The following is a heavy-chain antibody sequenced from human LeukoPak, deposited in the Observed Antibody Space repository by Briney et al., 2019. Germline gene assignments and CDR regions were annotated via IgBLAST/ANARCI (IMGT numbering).Heavy chain of an antibody. Sequence: PSETLSLTCTVSGYSISSGYYWGWIRQPPGKGLEWIGSIYHSGSTYYNPSLKSRVTISVDTSKNQFSLKLSSVTAADTAVYYCARETWTYYGMDVWGQGTTVTVSS. V-gene: IGHV4-38-2*02. J-gene: IGHJ6*02. D-gene: IGHD3/OR15-3a*01. CDR1: GYSISSGYY. CDR3: ARETWTYYGMDV. CDR2: IYHSGST.